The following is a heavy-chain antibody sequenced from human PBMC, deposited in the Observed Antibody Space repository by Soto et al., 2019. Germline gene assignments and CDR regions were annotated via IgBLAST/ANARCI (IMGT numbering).Heavy chain of an antibody. CDR1: GGTFSSYA. CDR2: IIPIFGTA. V-gene: IGHV1-69*13. CDR3: ARELSSAFTGDYAIWFDP. J-gene: IGHJ5*02. Sequence: GASVKVSCKASGGTFSSYAISWVRQAPGQGLEWMGGIIPIFGTANYAQKFQGRVTITADESTSTAYMELSSLRSEDTAVYYCARELSSAFTGDYAIWFDPWGQGTLVTVSS. D-gene: IGHD4-17*01.